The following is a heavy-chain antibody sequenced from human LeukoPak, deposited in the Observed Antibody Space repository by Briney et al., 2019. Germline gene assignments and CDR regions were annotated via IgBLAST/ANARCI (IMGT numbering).Heavy chain of an antibody. CDR1: NASLSGYY. CDR3: ARGRTRTERWLQLNSRQVDY. V-gene: IGHV4-34*01. J-gene: IGHJ4*02. Sequence: SETLSLTCAVSNASLSGYYWGWLRQPPGKGLEWLGEINQSGGTNYSPSLQSRVSMSVDKSKNQFSLNLTSVTAADTAVYYCARGRTRTERWLQLNSRQVDYWGQGTLVTVSS. CDR2: INQSGGT. D-gene: IGHD5-24*01.